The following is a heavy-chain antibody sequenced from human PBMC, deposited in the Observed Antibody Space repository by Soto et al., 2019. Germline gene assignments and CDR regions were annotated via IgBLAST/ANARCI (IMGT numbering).Heavy chain of an antibody. V-gene: IGHV3-23*01. Sequence: SLRLSCEASGFTFSSSAMSWVRQAPGKGLEWVSAISGSGGGTYYADSVKGRFTISRDNSKNTLWLQMNSLRADDTAVYYCAKDGIYYGSESYRPSHPFDYWGLGTLVTVSS. CDR1: GFTFSSSA. D-gene: IGHD3-10*01. J-gene: IGHJ4*02. CDR3: AKDGIYYGSESYRPSHPFDY. CDR2: ISGSGGGT.